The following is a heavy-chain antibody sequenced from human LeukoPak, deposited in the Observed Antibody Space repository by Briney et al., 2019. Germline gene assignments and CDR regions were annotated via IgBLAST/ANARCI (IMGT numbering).Heavy chain of an antibody. J-gene: IGHJ4*02. CDR2: INPNSGGT. D-gene: IGHD3-10*01. CDR3: ARASMVRGVHFDY. Sequence: ASVKVSCKASGYTFTVYYMHWVRQAPGQGREWMGWINPNSGGTNYAQKFQGRVTMTRDTSISTAYMELSRLRSDDTAVYYCARASMVRGVHFDYWGQGTLVIVSS. V-gene: IGHV1-2*02. CDR1: GYTFTVYY.